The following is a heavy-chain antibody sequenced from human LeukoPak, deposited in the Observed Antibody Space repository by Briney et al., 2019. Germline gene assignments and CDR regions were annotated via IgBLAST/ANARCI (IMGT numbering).Heavy chain of an antibody. J-gene: IGHJ6*03. CDR2: IYYSGST. Sequence: SETLSLTCTVSGGSISSSSYYWGWIRQPPGKGLEWIGSIYYSGSTYYNPSLKSRVTISVDTSKNQFSLKLSSVTAADTAVYYCASNNYDFWSGYYSVGAVYYYMDVWGKGTTVTVSS. CDR1: GGSISSSSYY. V-gene: IGHV4-39*07. CDR3: ASNNYDFWSGYYSVGAVYYYMDV. D-gene: IGHD3-3*01.